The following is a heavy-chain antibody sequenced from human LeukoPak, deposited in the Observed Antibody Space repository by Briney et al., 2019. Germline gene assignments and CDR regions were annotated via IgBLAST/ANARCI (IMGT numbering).Heavy chain of an antibody. D-gene: IGHD3-10*01. Sequence: SVRVSCKASGGTFSSYAISWVRQAPGQGLEWMGGIIPIFGTANYTQKFQGRVTITTDESTSTAYMELSSLRSEDTAVYYCARDWSITMVRGVNWFDPWGQGTLVTVSS. CDR3: ARDWSITMVRGVNWFDP. CDR1: GGTFSSYA. CDR2: IIPIFGTA. J-gene: IGHJ5*02. V-gene: IGHV1-69*05.